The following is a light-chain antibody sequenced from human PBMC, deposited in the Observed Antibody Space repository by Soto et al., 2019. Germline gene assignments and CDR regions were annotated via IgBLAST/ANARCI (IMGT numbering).Light chain of an antibody. J-gene: IGKJ1*01. CDR1: QSVSSN. CDR3: QHYGGVWT. V-gene: IGKV3-15*01. Sequence: EIVMTQSPATLSVSPGGRATLSCRASQSVSSNLAWYQQKPGQAPRLLIYGASTRATGFPARFSGSGSGTEFTLTISSLQSEDFATYHCQHYGGVWTFGQGTKVDIK. CDR2: GAS.